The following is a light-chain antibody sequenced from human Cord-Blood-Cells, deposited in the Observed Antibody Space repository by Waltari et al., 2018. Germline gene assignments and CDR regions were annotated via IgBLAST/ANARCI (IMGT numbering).Light chain of an antibody. CDR2: RKN. CDR1: SSNIGSNY. V-gene: IGLV1-47*01. J-gene: IGLJ3*02. Sequence: QSVLTQPPSASGTRGQRVTISCAGGSSNIGSNYVYWYQQLPGTATKLLICRKNTRPSGVPGRFSGSKSGTSASLAISGLRSEDEADYYCAAWDDSLSGWVFGGGTKLTVL. CDR3: AAWDDSLSGWV.